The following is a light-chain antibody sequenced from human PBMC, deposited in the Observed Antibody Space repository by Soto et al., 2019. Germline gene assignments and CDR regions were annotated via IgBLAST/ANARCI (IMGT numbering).Light chain of an antibody. CDR2: VAS. J-gene: IGKJ5*01. Sequence: EIVLTQSPGTLSLSPGERATLSCRASQSVSSNYLAWYQQKPGQAPRVLIYVASSRATGIPDRFSGSGSGTDFTLTISRLEPEEFAVYYCQRYGSSPITFGQGTRLEIK. CDR1: QSVSSNY. CDR3: QRYGSSPIT. V-gene: IGKV3-20*01.